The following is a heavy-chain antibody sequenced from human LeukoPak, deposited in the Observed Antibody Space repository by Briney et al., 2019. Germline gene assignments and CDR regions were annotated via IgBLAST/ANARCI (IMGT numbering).Heavy chain of an antibody. CDR3: ARVIYDYVWGSYRFGAFDI. V-gene: IGHV4-4*07. D-gene: IGHD3-16*02. Sequence: PSETLSLTCTVSGGSISSYYWSWTRQPAGKGLEWTGRIYTSGSTNYNPSLKSRVTMSVDTSKNQFSLKLSSVTAADTAVYYCARVIYDYVWGSYRFGAFDIWGQRTMVTVSS. CDR1: GGSISSYY. CDR2: IYTSGST. J-gene: IGHJ3*02.